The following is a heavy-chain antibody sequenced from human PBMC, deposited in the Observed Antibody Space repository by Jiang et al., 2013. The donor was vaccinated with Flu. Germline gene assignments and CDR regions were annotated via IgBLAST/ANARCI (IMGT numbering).Heavy chain of an antibody. D-gene: IGHD4-17*01. CDR1: GGTFSSYT. J-gene: IGHJ3*02. Sequence: GAEVKKPGSSVKVSCKASGGTFSSYTISWVRQAPGQGLEWMGRIIPILGIANYAQKFQGRVTITADKSTSTAYMELSSLRSEDTAVYYCARDSRYGAFDIWGQGTMVTVSS. V-gene: IGHV1-69*04. CDR3: ARDSRYGAFDI. CDR2: IIPILGIA.